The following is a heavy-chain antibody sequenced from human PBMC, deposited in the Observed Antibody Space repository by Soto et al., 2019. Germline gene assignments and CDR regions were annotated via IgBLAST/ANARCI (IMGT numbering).Heavy chain of an antibody. V-gene: IGHV3-23*01. CDR3: AKQAGSRVTRAIDY. J-gene: IGHJ4*02. CDR2: VSGSDGST. CDR1: GFTLSSYA. Sequence: PGGSLRLSCAASGFTLSSYAMSWVRQAPGKGLEWVSTVSGSDGSTYYADSVKGRFTISRDNSKNTLYLQMNSLRAEDTAVYYCAKQAGSRVTRAIDYWGQGTLVTVSS.